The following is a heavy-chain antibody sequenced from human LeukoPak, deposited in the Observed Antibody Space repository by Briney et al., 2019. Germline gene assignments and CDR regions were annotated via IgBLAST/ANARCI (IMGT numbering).Heavy chain of an antibody. Sequence: NPGGSLRLSCAVSGFTFSDYDMSWIRQAPGKGLEWISYISSSGSTIYYADSVKGRFTISRDNAKNTLYLQMNSLRAEDTAVYYCARDRPNSYYYGSGSLDAFDIWGQGTMVTVSS. CDR3: ARDRPNSYYYGSGSLDAFDI. D-gene: IGHD3-10*01. CDR1: GFTFSDYD. CDR2: ISSSGSTI. V-gene: IGHV3-11*04. J-gene: IGHJ3*02.